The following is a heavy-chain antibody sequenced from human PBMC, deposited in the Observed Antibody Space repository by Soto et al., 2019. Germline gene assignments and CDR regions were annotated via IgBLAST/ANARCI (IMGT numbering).Heavy chain of an antibody. Sequence: ASVTVCCRVPKNPLTELTIDWLRQAPGKGLEWMGRSAPEEGEPIYPQKFQGRVSMTEEPSTDTAYMELTSLRFEDTAVYFCAADRIIVVTIGALDFWGQGTQVTVSS. D-gene: IGHD3-22*01. CDR3: AADRIIVVTIGALDF. CDR2: SAPEEGEP. CDR1: KNPLTELT. J-gene: IGHJ4*02. V-gene: IGHV1-24*01.